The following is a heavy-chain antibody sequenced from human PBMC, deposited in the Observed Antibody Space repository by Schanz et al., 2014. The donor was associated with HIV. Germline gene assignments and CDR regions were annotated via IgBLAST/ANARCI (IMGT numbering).Heavy chain of an antibody. D-gene: IGHD3-9*01. Sequence: QVQMVESGGGVVQPGRSLRLSCAASGFTLSNSAMHWVRQAPGKGLEWVAIISFDGSNKYYADSVKGRFTISRDNSKNTLYLQMNSLRAEDTAVYYCARDAYYDILTGLNYYYGMDVWGQGTTVTVSS. CDR1: GFTLSNSA. CDR3: ARDAYYDILTGLNYYYGMDV. J-gene: IGHJ6*02. CDR2: ISFDGSNK. V-gene: IGHV3-30-3*01.